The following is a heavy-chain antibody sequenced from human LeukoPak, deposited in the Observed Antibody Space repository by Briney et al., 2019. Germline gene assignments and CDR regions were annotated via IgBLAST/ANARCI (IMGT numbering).Heavy chain of an antibody. CDR2: IHYSGST. V-gene: IGHV4-59*01. CDR1: GGSISSYY. CDR3: AREVNYCDSSGFDY. Sequence: SETLSLTCTVSGGSISSYYWSWIRQPPGKGLEWIGYIHYSGSTNYNPSLKSRVTISVDTSKNQFSLKLSSVTAADTAVYYCAREVNYCDSSGFDYWGQGTLVTVSS. J-gene: IGHJ4*02. D-gene: IGHD3-22*01.